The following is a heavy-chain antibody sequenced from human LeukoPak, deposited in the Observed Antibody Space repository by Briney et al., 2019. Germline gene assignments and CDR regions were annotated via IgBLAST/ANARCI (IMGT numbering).Heavy chain of an antibody. J-gene: IGHJ1*01. CDR1: GFPFSSYG. CDR3: ARRPVAAEYFQH. D-gene: IGHD6-25*01. Sequence: RARGSLRLSCAASGFPFSSYGMHWVRQAPGEGLEWVAVISYDESKIYYADSVKGRFTISRDLSTNTLYLQMNSLTTEDTAMYFCARRPVAAEYFQHWGQGTLVTVSS. V-gene: IGHV3-30*03. CDR2: ISYDESKI.